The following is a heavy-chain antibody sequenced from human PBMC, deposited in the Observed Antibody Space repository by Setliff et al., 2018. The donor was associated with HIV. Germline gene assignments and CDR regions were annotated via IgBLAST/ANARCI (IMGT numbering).Heavy chain of an antibody. J-gene: IGHJ4*02. V-gene: IGHV3-23*01. D-gene: IGHD3-10*01. CDR3: AKHRDFGSGSYFDH. CDR2: TSGSGVGT. CDR1: GFTFSSYA. Sequence: PGESLKISCAAPGFTFSSYAMSWVRQAPGKGLEWVSATSGSGVGTYYADSVKGRFTISRDNSKNTLYLQMNSLRAVDTAVYYCAKHRDFGSGSYFDHWGQGTKVTVSS.